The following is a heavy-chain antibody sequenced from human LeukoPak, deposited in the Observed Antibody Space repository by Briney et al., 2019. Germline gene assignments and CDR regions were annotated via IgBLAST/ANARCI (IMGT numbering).Heavy chain of an antibody. CDR1: GFTFSSYA. CDR2: ISYDGSNK. V-gene: IGHV3-30-3*01. Sequence: GGSLRLSCAASGFTFSSYAMHWVRQAPGKGLEWVAVISYDGSNKYYADSVKGRFTISRDNSKNTLYLQMNSLRAEDTAVYYCAREGGYSGSPFDYWGQGTLVTVSS. J-gene: IGHJ4*02. D-gene: IGHD1-26*01. CDR3: AREGGYSGSPFDY.